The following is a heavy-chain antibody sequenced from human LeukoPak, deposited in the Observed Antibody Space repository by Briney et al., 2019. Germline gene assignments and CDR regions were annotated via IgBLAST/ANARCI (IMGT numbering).Heavy chain of an antibody. D-gene: IGHD2-2*01. CDR2: IDISGGKT. CDR1: GLTFSSHA. V-gene: IGHV3-23*01. Sequence: GGSLRLSCAASGLTFSSHAMSWVRQAPGKGLEWVSAIDISGGKTYYADSVKGRFTISRDNSKNTLYLQMNSLRAEDTAVYYCAKGGYCSSTSCYAGVGYWGQGTLVTVSS. J-gene: IGHJ4*02. CDR3: AKGGYCSSTSCYAGVGY.